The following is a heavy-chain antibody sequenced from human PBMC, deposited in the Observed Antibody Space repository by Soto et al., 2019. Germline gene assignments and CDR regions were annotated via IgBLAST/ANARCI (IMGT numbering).Heavy chain of an antibody. Sequence: ASVKVSCKASGGTFSSYAISWVRQAPGQGLEWMGGIIPIFGIANYAQKFQGRVTITADKSTSTAYMELSSLRSEDTAVYYCARDSIDGSGSYYDPYFDYWGEGTLVTVSS. CDR1: GGTFSSYA. J-gene: IGHJ4*02. V-gene: IGHV1-69*10. CDR3: ARDSIDGSGSYYDPYFDY. CDR2: IIPIFGIA. D-gene: IGHD3-10*01.